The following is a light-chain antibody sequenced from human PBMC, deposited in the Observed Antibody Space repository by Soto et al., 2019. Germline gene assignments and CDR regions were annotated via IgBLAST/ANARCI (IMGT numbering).Light chain of an antibody. CDR3: HQRSNWPPLT. J-gene: IGKJ4*01. CDR1: QSVSSY. CDR2: DAS. Sequence: EIVLTQSPATLALSPGERATLSFRSSQSVSSYLAWYQQKPGQAPRLLIYDASNRATGIPARFSGSGSGTDFTLTISSLEPEDFAVYYCHQRSNWPPLTFGGGTKVDI. V-gene: IGKV3-11*01.